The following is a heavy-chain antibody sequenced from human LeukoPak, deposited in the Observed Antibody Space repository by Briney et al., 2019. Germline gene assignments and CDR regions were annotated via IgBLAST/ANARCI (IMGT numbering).Heavy chain of an antibody. CDR2: IYYSGST. D-gene: IGHD3-10*02. CDR1: GGSISSYY. V-gene: IGHV4-59*08. J-gene: IGHJ4*02. Sequence: PSETLSLTCTVSGGSISSYYWSWIRQPPGKGLEWIGSIYYSGSTYYNPSLKSRVTISVDTSKNQFSLKLSSVTAADTAVYYCARHGPLSMFGESITPFNYWGQGTLVTVSS. CDR3: ARHGPLSMFGESITPFNY.